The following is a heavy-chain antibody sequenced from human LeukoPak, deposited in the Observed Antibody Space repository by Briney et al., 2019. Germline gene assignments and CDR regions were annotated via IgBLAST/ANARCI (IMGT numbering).Heavy chain of an antibody. Sequence: TLSLTCTVSGNSISSGDNYWSWIRQPAGKGLEWIGRIYTSGSTNYNPSLKSRVTTSGDTSKNQFSLRLSSVTAADTAVYYCARASYSYDINGWVPFDYWGQGTLVTVSS. CDR3: ARASYSYDINGWVPFDY. J-gene: IGHJ4*02. CDR2: IYTSGST. CDR1: GNSISSGDNY. V-gene: IGHV4-61*02. D-gene: IGHD3-22*01.